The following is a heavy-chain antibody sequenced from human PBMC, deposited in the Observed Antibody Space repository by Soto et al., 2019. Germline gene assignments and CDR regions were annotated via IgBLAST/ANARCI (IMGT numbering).Heavy chain of an antibody. CDR1: GFTFSSYS. D-gene: IGHD4-4*01. V-gene: IGHV3-21*01. Sequence: GGSLRLSCAASGFTFSSYSINWVRQAAGKGLEWVSSISSTGTYIYYANSVKGRFTISRDNAKNSLYLQMSSLRAEDTAVYFCARRSRPDSNYEYFYFGMDVWGQGTTVTVSS. CDR2: ISSTGTYI. J-gene: IGHJ6*02. CDR3: ARRSRPDSNYEYFYFGMDV.